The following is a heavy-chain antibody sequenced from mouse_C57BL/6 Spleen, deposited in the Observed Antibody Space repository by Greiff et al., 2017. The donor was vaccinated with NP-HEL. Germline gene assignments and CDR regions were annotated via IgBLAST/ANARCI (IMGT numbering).Heavy chain of an antibody. CDR2: INPNNGGT. J-gene: IGHJ1*03. D-gene: IGHD4-1*01. V-gene: IGHV1-26*01. Sequence: EVQLQQSGPELVKPGASVKISCKASGYTFTDYYMNWVKQSHGKSLEWIGDINPNNGGTSYNQKFKGKATLTVDKSSSTAYMELRSLTSEDSAVYYCARVGFWDWYFDVWGTGTTVTVSS. CDR3: ARVGFWDWYFDV. CDR1: GYTFTDYY.